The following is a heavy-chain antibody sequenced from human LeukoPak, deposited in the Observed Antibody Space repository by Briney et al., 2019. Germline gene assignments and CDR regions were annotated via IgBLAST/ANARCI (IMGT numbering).Heavy chain of an antibody. CDR1: GYSFTSYW. V-gene: IGHV5-51*01. Sequence: GESLKISCKGSGYSFTSYWIGWVRQMPGKGLEWMGIIYPGDSDTRYSPSFQGQVTISADKSISTAYLQWSSLKASDTAMYYCARTILTTVTTRGDEDYYYGMDVWGQGTTVTDSS. CDR3: ARTILTTVTTRGDEDYYYGMDV. CDR2: IYPGDSDT. J-gene: IGHJ6*02. D-gene: IGHD4-4*01.